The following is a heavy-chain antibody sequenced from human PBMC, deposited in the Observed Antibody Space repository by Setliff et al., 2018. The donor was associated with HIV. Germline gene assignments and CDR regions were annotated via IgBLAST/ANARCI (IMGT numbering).Heavy chain of an antibody. CDR3: ARLRLAVMMSLDYFDL. Sequence: SETLSLTCNVSGGSITSFYWSWIRQPPGKGLEWIGYIYNPGSTNFNPSLQSRVSMSVDVSTNQFSLRLTSVTAADTAVYYCARLRLAVMMSLDYFDLWGQGTLVTVSS. CDR2: IYNPGST. CDR1: GGSITSFY. V-gene: IGHV4-4*09. J-gene: IGHJ4*02. D-gene: IGHD3-16*01.